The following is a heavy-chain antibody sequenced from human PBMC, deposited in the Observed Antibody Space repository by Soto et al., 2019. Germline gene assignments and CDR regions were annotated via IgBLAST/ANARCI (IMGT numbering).Heavy chain of an antibody. CDR2: IYYSGST. V-gene: IGHV4-39*01. J-gene: IGHJ5*02. D-gene: IGHD6-13*01. CDR1: GGSISSSSYY. Sequence: TLSLTCTVSGGSISSSSYYWGWIRQPPGKGLEWIGSIYYSGSTYYNPSLKSRVTISVDTSKNQFSLKLSSVTAADTAVYYCARHGYTRGAAAGRWLNWFDPWGQGTLVTVSS. CDR3: ARHGYTRGAAAGRWLNWFDP.